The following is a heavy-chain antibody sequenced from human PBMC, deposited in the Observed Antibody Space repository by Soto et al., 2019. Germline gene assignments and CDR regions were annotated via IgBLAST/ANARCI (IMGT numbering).Heavy chain of an antibody. V-gene: IGHV1-2*02. Sequence: QLQLVQSGAQVTKPGASVKVSCRISGPTFITYFIHWVRQAPGQGLEWMGWIDPKSGGTTYEQKFRGRVTMTRDTSINTDDMDLNRLTSDDTAMYYCARVSVDVPEWGQGTLITVSS. D-gene: IGHD5-12*01. CDR1: GPTFITYF. CDR2: IDPKSGGT. CDR3: ARVSVDVPE. J-gene: IGHJ4*02.